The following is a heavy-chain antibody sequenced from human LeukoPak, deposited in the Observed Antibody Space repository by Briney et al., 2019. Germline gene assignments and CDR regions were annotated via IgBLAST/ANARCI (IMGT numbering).Heavy chain of an antibody. CDR2: ISTSASTM. CDR3: ARGYGDYEVTDY. D-gene: IGHD4-17*01. J-gene: IGHJ4*02. Sequence: GGSLRLSCVASGFPFSNYYMSWIRQAPGKGLEWISYISTSASTMYYADSVKGRFTISRDNAKNSLYLQMNSLRAEDTAVYYCARGYGDYEVTDYWGQGTLVTVSS. CDR1: GFPFSNYY. V-gene: IGHV3-11*01.